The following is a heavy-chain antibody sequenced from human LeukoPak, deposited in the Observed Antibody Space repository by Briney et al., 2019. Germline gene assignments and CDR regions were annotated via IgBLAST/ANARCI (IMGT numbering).Heavy chain of an antibody. J-gene: IGHJ5*02. CDR2: INHSGST. CDR1: GGSFSGYY. D-gene: IGHD3-22*01. Sequence: SETLSLTCAVYGGSFSGYYWSWIRQPPGKGLECIGEINHSGSTNYNPSLKSRVTISVDTSKNQFSLKLSSVTAADTAVYYCARVGLRYYYDSSGYSHWFDPWGQRTLVTVSS. CDR3: ARVGLRYYYDSSGYSHWFDP. V-gene: IGHV4-34*01.